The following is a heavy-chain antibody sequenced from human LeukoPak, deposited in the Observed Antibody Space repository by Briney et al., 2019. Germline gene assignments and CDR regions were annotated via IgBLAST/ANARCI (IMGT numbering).Heavy chain of an antibody. J-gene: IGHJ5*02. Sequence: GGSLRLSCAASGFTFSNAWMSWVRQAPGKGLEWVGRIKSKTDGGTTDYAAPVKGRFTISRDDSKNTLYLQMNSLKTEDTAVYYRTTRIARGPNWFDPWGQGTLVTVSS. CDR2: IKSKTDGGTT. V-gene: IGHV3-15*01. CDR3: TTRIARGPNWFDP. CDR1: GFTFSNAW. D-gene: IGHD3-16*02.